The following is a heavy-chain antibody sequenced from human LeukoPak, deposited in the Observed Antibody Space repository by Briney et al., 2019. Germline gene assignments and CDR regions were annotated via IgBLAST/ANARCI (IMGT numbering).Heavy chain of an antibody. D-gene: IGHD1-26*01. J-gene: IGHJ4*02. V-gene: IGHV3-7*01. CDR3: ASRIVGTPDYFDY. CDR2: IQQDGSEK. CDR1: GFTFSIYG. Sequence: GGSLRLSCAASGFTFSIYGMSWVRQAPGKGLEWVANIQQDGSEKYYVDSVKGRFTISRDNAKNSLYLQMNSLRVEDTAVYYCASRIVGTPDYFDYWGQGTLVTVSS.